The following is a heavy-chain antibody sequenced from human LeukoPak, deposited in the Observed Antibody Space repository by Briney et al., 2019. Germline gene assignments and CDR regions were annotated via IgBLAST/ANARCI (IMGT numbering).Heavy chain of an antibody. CDR3: ARHFGYYYDSSGYLSPDY. Sequence: GESLKISCKGSGYSFTNYWISWVRQMPGKGLEWMGRIDPSDSYTNYSPSFQGHVTISADKSISTAYLQWSSLKASDTAMYYCARHFGYYYDSSGYLSPDYWGQGTLVTVSS. CDR1: GYSFTNYW. CDR2: IDPSDSYT. J-gene: IGHJ4*02. V-gene: IGHV5-10-1*01. D-gene: IGHD3-22*01.